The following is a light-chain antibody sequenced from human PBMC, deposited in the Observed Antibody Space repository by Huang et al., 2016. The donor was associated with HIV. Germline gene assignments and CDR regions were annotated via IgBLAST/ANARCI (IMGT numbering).Light chain of an antibody. CDR2: WAS. CDR3: QQYFSTPT. CDR1: QSVLYSSNNKNY. J-gene: IGKJ5*01. V-gene: IGKV4-1*01. Sequence: DIVMTQSPDSLAVSLGERATINCKSSQSVLYSSNNKNYLAWYQQKPGQPPKLLISWASTRESGVPDLFSGSGSGTDFTLTISSLQAEDVAVYYCQQYFSTPTFGQGTRLEIK.